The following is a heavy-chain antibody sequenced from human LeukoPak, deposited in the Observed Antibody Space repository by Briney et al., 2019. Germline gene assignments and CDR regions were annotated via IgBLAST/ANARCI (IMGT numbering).Heavy chain of an antibody. D-gene: IGHD2-2*01. Sequence: SETLSLTCTVSGGAISSSSYYWGWIRQPPGKGLEWIGSIYYSGSTYYNPSLKSRVTISVDTSKNQFSLKLSSVTAADTAVYYCARQLGYCSSTSCYADKVDYWGQGTLVTVSS. CDR3: ARQLGYCSSTSCYADKVDY. V-gene: IGHV4-39*01. CDR1: GGAISSSSYY. CDR2: IYYSGST. J-gene: IGHJ4*02.